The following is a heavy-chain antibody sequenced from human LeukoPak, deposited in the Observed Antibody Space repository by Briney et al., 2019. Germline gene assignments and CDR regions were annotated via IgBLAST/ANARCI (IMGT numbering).Heavy chain of an antibody. Sequence: GGSLRLSCAASGFTFDDYAMHWVRQAPGKGLEWVSGINWNSGSIGYADSVKGRFTISRDNAKNSLYLQMNSLRAEDTAVYYCARLFRDVTTYDYWGQGTLVTVSS. D-gene: IGHD1-1*01. J-gene: IGHJ4*02. CDR2: INWNSGSI. CDR1: GFTFDDYA. V-gene: IGHV3-9*01. CDR3: ARLFRDVTTYDY.